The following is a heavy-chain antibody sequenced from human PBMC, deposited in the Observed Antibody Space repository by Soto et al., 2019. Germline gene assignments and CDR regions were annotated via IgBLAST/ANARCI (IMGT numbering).Heavy chain of an antibody. D-gene: IGHD3-16*01. CDR2: IKNKNDGGTT. J-gene: IGHJ4*01. CDR3: AAFCFGKINNY. CDR1: GFSFKNAW. Sequence: EVELVESGGGLVKPGGSLTLSCAASGFSFKNAWMNWVRQAPGKGLEWVGRIKNKNDGGTTDYAAFVKGRYTISRDASENPLYLHMKGQKTKDPGVYFCAAFCFGKINNYGGKGSLSPFSS. V-gene: IGHV3-15*07.